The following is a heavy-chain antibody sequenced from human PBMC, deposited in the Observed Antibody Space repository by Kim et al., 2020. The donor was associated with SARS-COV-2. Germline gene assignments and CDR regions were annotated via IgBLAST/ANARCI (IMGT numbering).Heavy chain of an antibody. CDR3: AKTYDWSFGADAFDI. D-gene: IGHD3-3*01. J-gene: IGHJ3*02. Sequence: ESAQGRFTNSRDNSENTLYLQMNSLRAEDTAVYYCAKTYDWSFGADAFDIWGQGTMVTVSS. V-gene: IGHV3-23*03.